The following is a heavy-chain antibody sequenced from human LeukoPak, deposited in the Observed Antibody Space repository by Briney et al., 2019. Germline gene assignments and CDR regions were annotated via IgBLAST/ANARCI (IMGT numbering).Heavy chain of an antibody. D-gene: IGHD3-22*01. CDR3: AKSDYYDSSGYYLDSLGAFDI. V-gene: IGHV3-9*01. CDR1: GFTFGDYA. CDR2: IRWDSGSI. J-gene: IGHJ3*02. Sequence: SLRLSCAASGFTFGDYAMHWVRQAPGKGLEWVSGIRWDSGSIGYADSVKGRFTISRDNAKNSLYLQMNSLRAEDTALYYCAKSDYYDSSGYYLDSLGAFDIWGQGTMVTVSS.